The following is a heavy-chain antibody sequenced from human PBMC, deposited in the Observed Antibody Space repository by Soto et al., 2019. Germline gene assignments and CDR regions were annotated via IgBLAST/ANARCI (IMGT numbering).Heavy chain of an antibody. CDR1: XXTXSXYA. J-gene: IGHJ4*02. CDR2: VSHDGRNT. D-gene: IGHD6-19*01. V-gene: IGHV3-30*18. Sequence: VQLVESGGGVVQPGRSLRLSCAAXXXTXSXYAMHWVRXAPGKGLEWVAVVSHDGRNTHYADSVKGRFTISRDSSKNTVSLEMTSLRAEDTAVYXXXKGXRQWLVTSDFNYWGQGALVTVSS. CDR3: XKGXRQWLVTSDFNY.